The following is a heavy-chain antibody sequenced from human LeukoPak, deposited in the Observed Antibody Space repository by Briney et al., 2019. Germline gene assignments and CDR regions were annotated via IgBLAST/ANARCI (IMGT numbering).Heavy chain of an antibody. V-gene: IGHV4-30-2*01. D-gene: IGHD4-17*01. CDR2: IYHSGST. Sequence: SETLSLTCTVSGGSISSYSWSWIRQPPGKGLEWIGYIYHSGSTYYNPSLKSRVTISVDRSKNQFSLKLSSVTAADTAVYYCARGAYYGDYPYYFDYWGQGTLVTVSS. CDR3: ARGAYYGDYPYYFDY. J-gene: IGHJ4*02. CDR1: GGSISSYS.